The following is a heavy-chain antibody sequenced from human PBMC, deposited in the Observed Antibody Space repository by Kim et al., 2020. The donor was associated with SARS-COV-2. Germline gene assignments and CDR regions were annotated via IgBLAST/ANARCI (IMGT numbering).Heavy chain of an antibody. V-gene: IGHV1-18*01. J-gene: IGHJ4*02. CDR1: GDTFSNYG. CDR3: ARDLTTGTTCGY. Sequence: ASVKVSCKASGDTFSNYGISWVRQAPGQGLEWMGWISAYNGNTNYAQKYQGRGTMTTDTSTSTAYMELRSLTYADTAVYYCARDLTTGTTCGYWGQGTLVTGSS. D-gene: IGHD4-17*01. CDR2: ISAYNGNT.